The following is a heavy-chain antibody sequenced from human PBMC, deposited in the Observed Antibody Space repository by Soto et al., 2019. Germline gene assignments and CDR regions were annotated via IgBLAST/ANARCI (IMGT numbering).Heavy chain of an antibody. Sequence: QVQLVQSGAEVKKPGASVKVSCKASGYTFTSYGISWVRQSPGQGLEGWGRIRPYNGNTYDAQKLKGRVTMTTDTATTATYVERRSRKSDDTGENYCTRDLPAPTYGGKGPLVTASS. CDR3: TRDLPAPTY. J-gene: IGHJ4*02. V-gene: IGHV1-18*01. CDR1: GYTFTSYG. CDR2: IRPYNGNT.